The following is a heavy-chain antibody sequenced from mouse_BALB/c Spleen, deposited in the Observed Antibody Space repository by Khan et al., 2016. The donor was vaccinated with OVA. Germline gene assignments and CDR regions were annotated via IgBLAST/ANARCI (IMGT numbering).Heavy chain of an antibody. V-gene: IGHV3-1*02. CDR3: SRFDGYYDAMDY. CDR1: DYSITSDYS. CDR2: IHYSGST. J-gene: IGHJ4*01. Sequence: EVQLQESGPDLVKPSQSLSLTCTVTDYSITSDYSWHWIRQFPGNKLEWMGYIHYSGSTNYNPSLKSRISITRDTSKNQFFLQLNSVTTEDTATYYCSRFDGYYDAMDYWVQGTSVTVSS. D-gene: IGHD2-3*01.